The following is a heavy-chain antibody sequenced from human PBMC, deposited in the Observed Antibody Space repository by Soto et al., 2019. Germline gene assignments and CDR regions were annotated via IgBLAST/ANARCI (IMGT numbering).Heavy chain of an antibody. CDR3: AREVGLRAFDI. V-gene: IGHV4-30-2*01. CDR2: IYHSGST. CDR1: GGSISSGGYS. Sequence: PSETLSLTCAVSGGSISSGGYSWSWIRQPPGKGLEWIGYIYHSGSTYYNPSLKSRVTISVDRSKNQFSLKLSSVTAADTAVYYCAREVGLRAFDIWGQGTMVTVS. J-gene: IGHJ3*02. D-gene: IGHD1-26*01.